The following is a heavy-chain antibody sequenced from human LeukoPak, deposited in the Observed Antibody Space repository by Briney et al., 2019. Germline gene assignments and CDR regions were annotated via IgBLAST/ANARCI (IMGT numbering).Heavy chain of an antibody. V-gene: IGHV4-4*02. D-gene: IGHD3-10*01. CDR2: IYHTGTT. Sequence: SGALSLTCAVSGGSITNVYWWSWVRQPPGKGLEWIGEIYHTGTTNYNPSLKSRVTISVDKSKNQLSIKLNSVTAADTAVYYCARWYGSGSYHTKYYYYGIEVWGKGTTVTVSS. CDR1: GGSITNVYW. CDR3: ARWYGSGSYHTKYYYYGIEV. J-gene: IGHJ6*04.